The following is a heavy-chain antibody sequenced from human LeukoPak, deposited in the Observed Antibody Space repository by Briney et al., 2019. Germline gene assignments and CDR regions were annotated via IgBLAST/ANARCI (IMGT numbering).Heavy chain of an antibody. CDR2: ISYDGSNK. Sequence: GRSLRLSCAASGFTFSSYAMHWVRQAPGKGLEWVAVISYDGSNKYYADSVKGRFTISRDNSKNTLYLQMNSLRAEDTAVYCCARSGYLSDCPDYWGQGTLVTVSS. D-gene: IGHD3-3*01. CDR1: GFTFSSYA. J-gene: IGHJ4*02. V-gene: IGHV3-30-3*01. CDR3: ARSGYLSDCPDY.